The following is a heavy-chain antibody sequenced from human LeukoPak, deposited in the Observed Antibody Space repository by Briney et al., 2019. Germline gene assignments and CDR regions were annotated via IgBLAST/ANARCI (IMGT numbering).Heavy chain of an antibody. CDR2: IYTSGST. CDR1: GASISGYS. CDR3: ARGGTDDAFDI. Sequence: PSETLSLTCNVSGASISGYSWSWIRQPAGKGLEWIGRIYTSGSTNYNPSLKSRVTISVDTSKNQFSLKLSSVTAADTAVYYCARGGTDDAFDIWGQGTMVTVSS. J-gene: IGHJ3*02. V-gene: IGHV4-4*07. D-gene: IGHD2-15*01.